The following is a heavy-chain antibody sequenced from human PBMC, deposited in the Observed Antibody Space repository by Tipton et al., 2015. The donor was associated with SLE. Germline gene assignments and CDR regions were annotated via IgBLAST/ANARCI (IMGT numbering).Heavy chain of an antibody. V-gene: IGHV1-18*01. CDR3: AKGHREEWGPDGCCFDD. Sequence: QVQLVQSGAEVKKPGASVKVSCKASGYTFTSYGITWVRQAPGQGLEWMGWTDPDNGDTYSAQKFQDRVTMTTNTSMGTAYMVLSSLRSDDTAVYYCAKGHREEWGPDGCCFDDWGQVTLVSVSS. CDR1: GYTFTSYG. J-gene: IGHJ4*02. D-gene: IGHD3-3*01. CDR2: TDPDNGDT.